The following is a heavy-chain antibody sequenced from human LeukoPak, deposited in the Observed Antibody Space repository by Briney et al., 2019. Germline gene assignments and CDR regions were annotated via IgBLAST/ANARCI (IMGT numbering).Heavy chain of an antibody. CDR2: IGTAGDT. J-gene: IGHJ6*02. D-gene: IGHD7-27*01. CDR3: ARSWGDVSSGYYFGMDV. Sequence: GGSLRLSCAASGFTFSSYDMHWVRQATGKGLEWVSSIGTAGDTYYQGSVKGRFTTSRENAKNSLYLQMNSPRAGDTAVYYCARSWGDVSSGYYFGMDVWGQGTTVTVSS. V-gene: IGHV3-13*01. CDR1: GFTFSSYD.